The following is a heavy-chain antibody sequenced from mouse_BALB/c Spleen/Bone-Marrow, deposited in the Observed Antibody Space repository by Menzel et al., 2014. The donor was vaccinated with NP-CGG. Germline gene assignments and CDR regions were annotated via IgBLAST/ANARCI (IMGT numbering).Heavy chain of an antibody. V-gene: IGHV3-6*02. CDR1: GYSITSGYY. CDR3: AREGGSLWYLDV. Sequence: EVQLVESGPGLVKPSQSLSLTCSVTGYSITSGYYWNWIRQFPGNKLEWMGYISYDGSNNYNPSLKNRISITRDTSKNQFFLKLSSVTTGDTATYYCAREGGSLWYLDVWGAGTTVTVSS. J-gene: IGHJ1*01. CDR2: ISYDGSN.